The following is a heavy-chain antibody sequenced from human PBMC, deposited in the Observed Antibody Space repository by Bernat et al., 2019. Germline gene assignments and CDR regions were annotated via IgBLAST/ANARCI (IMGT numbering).Heavy chain of an antibody. J-gene: IGHJ3*02. CDR2: IGTGGDT. Sequence: EVQLVESGGGLVEPGGSLRLSCAASGFTFSDYDMHWVRQSAGKGLEWVSAIGTGGDTYYPGAVKGRFTISRENAKNSLYLQMNSLRAEDTAVYYCARERQLEQLDACDIWGQGTMVSVSS. CDR1: GFTFSDYD. V-gene: IGHV3-13*01. D-gene: IGHD1/OR15-1a*01. CDR3: ARERQLEQLDACDI.